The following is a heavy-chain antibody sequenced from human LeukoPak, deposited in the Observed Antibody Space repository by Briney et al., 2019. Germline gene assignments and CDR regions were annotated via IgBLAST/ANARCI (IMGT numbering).Heavy chain of an antibody. V-gene: IGHV3-74*01. Sequence: GSLRLSCSASGFTLSGYWMHWVRQAPGKGLVWVSRIKSDGSSTSYADSVKGRFTITRDSAKNTLYLQMNSLRAEDTAVYYCARGTGNYYGYWGQGTLVTVSS. D-gene: IGHD3/OR15-3a*01. CDR3: ARGTGNYYGY. J-gene: IGHJ4*02. CDR2: IKSDGSST. CDR1: GFTLSGYW.